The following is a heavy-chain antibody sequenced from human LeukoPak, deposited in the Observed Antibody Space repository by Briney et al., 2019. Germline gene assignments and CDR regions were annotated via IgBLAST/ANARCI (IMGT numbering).Heavy chain of an antibody. CDR3: VKTGGYSNSWYEY. D-gene: IGHD6-13*01. J-gene: IGHJ4*02. CDR1: GFTFGSYA. V-gene: IGHV3-23*01. CDR2: IRGDGGST. Sequence: PGGSLRLSCAASGFTFGSYAMSWVRQAPGKGLEWVSGIRGDGGSTYYADSVKGRFTISRDSSKNTLYLQMNSLRAEDTAIYHCVKTGGYSNSWYEYWGQGTLVIVSS.